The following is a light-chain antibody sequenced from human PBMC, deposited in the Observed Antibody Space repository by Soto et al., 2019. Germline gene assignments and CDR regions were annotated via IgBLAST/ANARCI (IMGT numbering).Light chain of an antibody. CDR3: SSYSSSSTPFV. V-gene: IGLV2-14*03. CDR2: HVS. CDR1: SSDVGGYNY. Sequence: QSVLTQPASVSGSPGQSITISCTGTSSDVGGYNYVSWYQQHPGKAPKLVIYHVSDRPSGVSDRFSGSKSGDTASLSISGLQAEDEAEYFCSSYSSSSTPFVFGTGTKLTVL. J-gene: IGLJ1*01.